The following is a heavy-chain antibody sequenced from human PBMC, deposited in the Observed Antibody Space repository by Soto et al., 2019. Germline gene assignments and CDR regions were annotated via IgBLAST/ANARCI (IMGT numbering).Heavy chain of an antibody. V-gene: IGHV3-23*01. D-gene: IGHD4-17*01. CDR3: AKGATVTIKYYYYYYMEV. CDR1: WFTFSSYA. Sequence: SLRVSCASSWFTFSSYAMGLVLKTPLKLLEFFSAIIGSVGRTYYADSVKGRFTISRDNSKNTLYLQMKSLRAEDTAVYYCAKGATVTIKYYYYYYMEVWGKGTTVTVSS. J-gene: IGHJ6*03. CDR2: IIGSVGRT.